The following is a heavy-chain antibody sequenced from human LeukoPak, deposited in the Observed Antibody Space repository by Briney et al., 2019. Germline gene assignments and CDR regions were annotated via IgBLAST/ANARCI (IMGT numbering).Heavy chain of an antibody. V-gene: IGHV3-7*01. D-gene: IGHD1-26*01. J-gene: IGHJ4*02. CDR3: ARDVGAVDY. Sequence: GGSLRLSCVASGFPFSSYWMTWVRQAPGKGLEWVANIKQDGSKKSYVDSVKGRFTISRDNAKNSLYLQMNSLRVEDTAVYYCARDVGAVDYWGQGTLVTVSS. CDR1: GFPFSSYW. CDR2: IKQDGSKK.